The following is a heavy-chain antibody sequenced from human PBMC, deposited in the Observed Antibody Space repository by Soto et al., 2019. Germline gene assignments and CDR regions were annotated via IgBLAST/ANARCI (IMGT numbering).Heavy chain of an antibody. CDR3: ARAHYGGSLDF. Sequence: ASVKVSCKASGYSFTNYAMHWVRQAPGQRLEWMGWINAGNGNAYYSQKFQGRVTITRDTSASTAHMELSSLRSEDTAVYYCARAHYGGSLDFWGQGILVTVSS. CDR2: INAGNGNA. V-gene: IGHV1-3*01. J-gene: IGHJ4*02. CDR1: GYSFTNYA. D-gene: IGHD4-17*01.